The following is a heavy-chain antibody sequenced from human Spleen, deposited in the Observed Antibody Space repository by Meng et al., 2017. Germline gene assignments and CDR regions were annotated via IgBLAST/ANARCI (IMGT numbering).Heavy chain of an antibody. V-gene: IGHV4-4*02. D-gene: IGHD6-19*01. J-gene: IGHJ4*02. CDR3: AREWYISGRYYFDY. CDR2: IYQSGST. CDR1: GGSISSNNW. Sequence: QVQLQESGPGLVKPSGTLSLTCAVSGGSISSNNWWSWVRQPPGKGLEWIGEIYQSGSTNSNPSLKSRVTISVDKSKNQFSLNLTSVTAADTAVYYCAREWYISGRYYFDYWGQGTLVTVSS.